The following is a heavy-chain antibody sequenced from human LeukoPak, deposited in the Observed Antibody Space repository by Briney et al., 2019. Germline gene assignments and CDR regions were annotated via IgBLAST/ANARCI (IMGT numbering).Heavy chain of an antibody. D-gene: IGHD1-1*01. CDR2: ITGSSSSI. CDR3: ARVAKERVGGVYYFDY. Sequence: GGSLRLSCAASGFSFSRYNMNWVRQAPGKGLEWVAYITGSSSSIYYADSVKGRFTISRDNAKNSLYLQMNSLRAEDTAVYYCARVAKERVGGVYYFDYWGQGTLVTVSS. V-gene: IGHV3-48*01. CDR1: GFSFSRYN. J-gene: IGHJ4*02.